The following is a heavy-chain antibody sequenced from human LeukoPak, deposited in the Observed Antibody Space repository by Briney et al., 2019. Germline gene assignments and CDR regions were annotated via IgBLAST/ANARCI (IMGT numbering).Heavy chain of an antibody. D-gene: IGHD5-12*01. CDR2: ISGSGGST. J-gene: IGHJ4*02. CDR1: GFTFSSYA. Sequence: PGGSLRLSCAASGFTFSSYAMSWVRQAPGKGLEWVSAISGSGGSTYYADSVKGRFTISRDNSKNTLYLQMNSLRAEDTAVYYCAKGVRGSGYPTPTPFDYWGQGTLVTVSS. CDR3: AKGVRGSGYPTPTPFDY. V-gene: IGHV3-23*01.